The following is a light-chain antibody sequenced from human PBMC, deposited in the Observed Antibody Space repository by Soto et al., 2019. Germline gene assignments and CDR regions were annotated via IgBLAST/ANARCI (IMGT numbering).Light chain of an antibody. CDR1: QDISHY. CDR3: QQYDDLPIT. V-gene: IGKV1-33*01. J-gene: IGKJ5*01. Sequence: DIPMTQSPSSLSASVGDPVTITCQASQDISHYLNWYQQKPGKALKLLIYDASNLHPGVPSRFRGSGSGTEFSLNITSLQPEGGATYYCQQYDDLPITFGQGTRLKLK. CDR2: DAS.